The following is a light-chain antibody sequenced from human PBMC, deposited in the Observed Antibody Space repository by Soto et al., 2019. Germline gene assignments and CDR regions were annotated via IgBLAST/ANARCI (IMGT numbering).Light chain of an antibody. V-gene: IGLV2-14*01. CDR2: AVS. J-gene: IGLJ1*01. CDR1: SSDVGGYNY. CDR3: SSYTTSSSLV. Sequence: QSVLTQPASVSGSPGQSITISCTGTSSDVGGYNYVSWYQQYPGTAPKLIIYAVSSRPSGISSRFSGSKSASTASLTISGLQAEDEADYYCSSYTTSSSLVFGTGTKVTVL.